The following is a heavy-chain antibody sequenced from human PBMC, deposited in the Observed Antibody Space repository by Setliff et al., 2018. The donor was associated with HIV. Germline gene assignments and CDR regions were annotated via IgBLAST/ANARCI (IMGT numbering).Heavy chain of an antibody. CDR2: ITGSGTNT. J-gene: IGHJ5*02. V-gene: IGHV3-23*01. D-gene: IGHD3-16*01. Sequence: GGSLRLSCAASGFSFSSHVMTWARQAPGKGLEWVSSITGSGTNTYYTDSVRGRFTLSRGNSRNTVFLQMNSLRVEDTAVYYCTKEWGPSAQPINWFDPWGQGTQVTVSS. CDR1: GFSFSSHV. CDR3: TKEWGPSAQPINWFDP.